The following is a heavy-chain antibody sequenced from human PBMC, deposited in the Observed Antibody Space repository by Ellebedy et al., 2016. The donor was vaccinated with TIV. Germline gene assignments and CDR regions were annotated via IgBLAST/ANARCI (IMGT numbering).Heavy chain of an antibody. J-gene: IGHJ4*02. CDR1: GGSISSSSYY. V-gene: IGHV4-39*01. D-gene: IGHD4-23*01. CDR3: ARGSDYGGNRFDY. CDR2: IYYSGST. Sequence: SETLSLXXTVSGGSISSSSYYWGWIRQPPGKGLEWIGSIYYSGSTYYNPSLKSRVTISVDTSKNQFSLKLSSVTAADTAVYYCARGSDYGGNRFDYWGQGTLVTVSS.